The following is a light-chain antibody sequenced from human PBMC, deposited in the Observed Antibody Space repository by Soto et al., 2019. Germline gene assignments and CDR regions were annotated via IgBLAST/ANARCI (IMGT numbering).Light chain of an antibody. CDR2: EVN. V-gene: IGLV2-14*01. CDR3: ISYTSSSTLV. J-gene: IGLJ2*01. CDR1: SSDVGAYNY. Sequence: QSVLTQPASVSGSPGQSITISCTGTSSDVGAYNYVSWYQQHPGKAPKLMIFEVNNRPSGVSNRFSGSKSGNTASLAISGLQAEDEADYYCISYTSSSTLVFGGGTKLTVL.